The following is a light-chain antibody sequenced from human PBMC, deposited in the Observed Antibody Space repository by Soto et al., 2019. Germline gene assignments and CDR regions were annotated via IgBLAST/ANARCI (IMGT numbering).Light chain of an antibody. Sequence: QSALTQPASVSGSPGQSITITCTGISSDVGGYNLVSWYQQHPGKAPKLMIYEVSKRLSGVSYRFSGSKSGNTASLTISGLQPEDEADYYRSSYAGSVLFGGGTKVTVL. J-gene: IGLJ2*01. CDR1: SSDVGGYNL. V-gene: IGLV2-23*02. CDR3: SSYAGSVL. CDR2: EVS.